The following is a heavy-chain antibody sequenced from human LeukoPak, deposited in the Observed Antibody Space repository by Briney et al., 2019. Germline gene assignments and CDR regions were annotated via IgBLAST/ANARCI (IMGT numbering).Heavy chain of an antibody. D-gene: IGHD3-22*01. CDR2: INPSGGST. V-gene: IGHV1-46*01. J-gene: IGHJ5*02. Sequence: ASVEVSCKASGYTFTSYYMHWVRQAPGQGLEWMGIINPSGGSTSYAQKFQGRVTMTRDTSTSTVYMELSSLRSEDTAVYYCARDGPNSSGYYNWFDPWGQGTLVTVSS. CDR3: ARDGPNSSGYYNWFDP. CDR1: GYTFTSYY.